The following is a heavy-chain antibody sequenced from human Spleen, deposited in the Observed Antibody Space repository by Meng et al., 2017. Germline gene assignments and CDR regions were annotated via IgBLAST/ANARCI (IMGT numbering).Heavy chain of an antibody. CDR2: TYYRSKWFS. Sequence: QVQLQLSGPGVVKPSQTLSLTCAISGDSVSTTSATWNWIRQSPTRGLEWLGRTYYRSKWFSGYSLSVKSRMTVNPDASNNQFSLQLNSVTPEDTAVYYYARDRRGDFDYWGQGTLVTVSS. CDR3: ARDRRGDFDY. V-gene: IGHV6-1*01. J-gene: IGHJ4*02. CDR1: GDSVSTTSAT.